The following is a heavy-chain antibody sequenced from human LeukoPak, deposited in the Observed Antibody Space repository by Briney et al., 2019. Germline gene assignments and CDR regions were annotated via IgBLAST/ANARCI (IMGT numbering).Heavy chain of an antibody. CDR2: IYYSGST. CDR1: GGSISSYY. J-gene: IGHJ6*03. Sequence: SETLSLTCTVSGGSISSYYWSWIRQPPGKGLEWIGYIYYSGSTNYNPSLKSRVTISVDTSKNQLSLKLSSVTAADTAVYYCARISGDTGHYYYMDVWGKGTTVTVSS. CDR3: ARISGDTGHYYYMDV. D-gene: IGHD2-15*01. V-gene: IGHV4-59*01.